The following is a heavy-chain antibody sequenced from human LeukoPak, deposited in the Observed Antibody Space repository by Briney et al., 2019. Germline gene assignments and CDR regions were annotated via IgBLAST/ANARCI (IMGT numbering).Heavy chain of an antibody. V-gene: IGHV1-69*04. CDR2: IIPILGIA. CDR1: GGTFSSYA. J-gene: IGHJ4*02. CDR3: ASSTYYYDSSGEGYFDY. Sequence: GASVKVSCKASGGTFSSYAISWVRQAPGQGLEWMGRIIPILGIANYAQKFQGRVTITADKSTSTAYMELSSLRSEDTAVYYCASSTYYYDSSGEGYFDYWGQGTLVTVSS. D-gene: IGHD3-22*01.